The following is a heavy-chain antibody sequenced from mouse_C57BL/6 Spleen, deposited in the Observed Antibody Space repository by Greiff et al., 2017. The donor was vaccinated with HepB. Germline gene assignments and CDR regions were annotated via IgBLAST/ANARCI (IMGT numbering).Heavy chain of an antibody. J-gene: IGHJ4*01. CDR2: IYPGSGNT. Sequence: VQLQQSGAELVRPGASVKLSCKASGYTFTDYYINWVKQRPGQGLEWIARIYPGSGNTNYNEKFKGKATLTAEKSSSTAYMQLSSLTSEDSAVYFCAREVITTVVDYYAMDYWGQGTSVTVSS. V-gene: IGHV1-76*01. D-gene: IGHD1-1*01. CDR3: AREVITTVVDYYAMDY. CDR1: GYTFTDYY.